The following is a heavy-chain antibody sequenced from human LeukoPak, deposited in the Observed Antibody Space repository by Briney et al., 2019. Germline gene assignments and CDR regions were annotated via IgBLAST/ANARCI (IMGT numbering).Heavy chain of an antibody. D-gene: IGHD3-10*01. J-gene: IGHJ4*02. CDR3: AREAGYYGSGSYYSVFDY. CDR1: GFTFSSYG. Sequence: GGPLRLSCAASGFTFSSYGMTWVRQAPGKGLEWVSAISSSSSYIYYADSVKGRFTISRDNAKNSLYLQMNSLRAEDTAVYYCAREAGYYGSGSYYSVFDYWGQGTLVTVSS. CDR2: ISSSSSYI. V-gene: IGHV3-21*01.